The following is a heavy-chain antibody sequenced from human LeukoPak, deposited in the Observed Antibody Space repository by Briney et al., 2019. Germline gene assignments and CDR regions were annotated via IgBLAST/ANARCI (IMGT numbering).Heavy chain of an antibody. CDR3: TAQNYDFWSGLFRGTPDY. CDR1: GFTFSNAW. V-gene: IGHV3-15*01. J-gene: IGHJ4*02. D-gene: IGHD3-3*01. CDR2: IKSKTDGGTT. Sequence: PGGSLRLSCAASGFTFSNAWMSWVRQAPGKGLEWVGCIKSKTDGGTTDYAAPVKGRFTISRDDSKNTLYLQMNSLKTEDTAVYYCTAQNYDFWSGLFRGTPDYWGQGTLVTVSS.